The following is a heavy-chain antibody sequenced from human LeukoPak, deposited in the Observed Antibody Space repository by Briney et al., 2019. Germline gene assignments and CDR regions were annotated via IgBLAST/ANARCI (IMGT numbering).Heavy chain of an antibody. Sequence: GGSLRLSCAASGFTFDDYAMHWVRQAPGKGLEWVSLISGDGGSTYCADSVKGRFTISRDNSKNSLYLQVNSLRTEDTALYYCATTGYSSGWNDYWGQGTLVTVSS. CDR3: ATTGYSSGWNDY. CDR1: GFTFDDYA. CDR2: ISGDGGST. D-gene: IGHD6-19*01. J-gene: IGHJ4*02. V-gene: IGHV3-43*02.